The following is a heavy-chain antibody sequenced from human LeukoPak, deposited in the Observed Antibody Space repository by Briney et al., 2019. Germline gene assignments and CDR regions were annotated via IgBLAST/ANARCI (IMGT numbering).Heavy chain of an antibody. CDR3: ARGGGWFDP. J-gene: IGHJ5*02. V-gene: IGHV4-59*02. CDR2: IYYTGTT. D-gene: IGHD3-10*01. Sequence: PSKTLSLTCTVSGGSVINYYWSWIRQAPGKELEWIGYIYYTGTTNYNPSLKSRVTMSIDRSNHEFSLKVRSVTAADTAVYYCARGGGWFDPWGQGTLVSVSS. CDR1: GGSVINYY.